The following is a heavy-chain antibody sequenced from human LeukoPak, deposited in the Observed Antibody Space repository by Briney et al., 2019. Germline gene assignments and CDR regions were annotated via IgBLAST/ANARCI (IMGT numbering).Heavy chain of an antibody. CDR3: ARHRRYCSGGSCYLYFDY. Sequence: PSETLSLTCAVYGGSFSGYYWSWIRQPPGKGLEWIGEINHSGSTNYNPSLKSRVTISVDTSKNQFSLKLSSVTAADTAVYYCARHRRYCSGGSCYLYFDYWGQGTLVTVSS. J-gene: IGHJ4*02. CDR1: GGSFSGYY. D-gene: IGHD2-15*01. V-gene: IGHV4-34*01. CDR2: INHSGST.